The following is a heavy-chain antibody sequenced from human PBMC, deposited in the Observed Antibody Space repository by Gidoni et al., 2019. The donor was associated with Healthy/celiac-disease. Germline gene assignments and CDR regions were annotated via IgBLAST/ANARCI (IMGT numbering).Heavy chain of an antibody. J-gene: IGHJ4*02. D-gene: IGHD3-10*01. CDR1: GFTFGDYA. CDR2: IRSKAYGGTT. Sequence: EVQLVESGGGLVKPGRSLRLSCTASGFTFGDYAMSWFRQAPGKGLEWVGFIRSKAYGGTTEYAASVKGRFTISRDDSKSIAYLQMNSLKTEDTAVYYCTRVLPYGSGNDAHYWGQGTLVTVSS. CDR3: TRVLPYGSGNDAHY. V-gene: IGHV3-49*05.